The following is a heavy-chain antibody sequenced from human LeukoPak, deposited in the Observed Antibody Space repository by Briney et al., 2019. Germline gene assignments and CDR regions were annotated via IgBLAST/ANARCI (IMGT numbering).Heavy chain of an antibody. CDR2: ISAYNGNT. CDR1: GYTFTSYG. D-gene: IGHD3-22*01. Sequence: ASVKVSCKASGYTFTSYGISWVRQAPGQGLEWMGWISAYNGNTNYAQKLQGRVTMTTDTSTSTAYMELRSLRSDDTAVYYCARVTYYYDSSGYYYGAFGIWGQGTMVTVSS. J-gene: IGHJ3*02. V-gene: IGHV1-18*01. CDR3: ARVTYYYDSSGYYYGAFGI.